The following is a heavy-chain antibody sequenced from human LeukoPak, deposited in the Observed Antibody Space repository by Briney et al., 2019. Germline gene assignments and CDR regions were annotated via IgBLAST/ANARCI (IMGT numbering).Heavy chain of an antibody. CDR3: AKEGGTGTRFDY. Sequence: PGGSLRLSCAASGFTFSSPAMSWVRQAPGKGLYWVSAISGSGTGTYYADSEKGRFTISRDNSKNTLYLQMNSLRAEDTAVYYCAKEGGTGTRFDYWGQGTLVTVSS. CDR1: GFTFSSPA. J-gene: IGHJ4*02. V-gene: IGHV3-23*01. CDR2: ISGSGTGT. D-gene: IGHD1-7*01.